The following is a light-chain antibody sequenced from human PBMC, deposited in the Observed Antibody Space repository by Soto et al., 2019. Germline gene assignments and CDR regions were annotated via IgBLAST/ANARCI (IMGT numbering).Light chain of an antibody. J-gene: IGKJ1*01. CDR2: GAS. CDR3: LKYNTWPLA. CDR1: QSVSSH. V-gene: IGKV3-15*01. Sequence: IVMTQSPATLYLSPGERATLSCRASQSVSSHLDGYQQKPGQAPRLLISGASTRATGIPPRFSGSGSGTEFTLTVSSLQSEDFAVYYCLKYNTWPLAFGHGTKVEVK.